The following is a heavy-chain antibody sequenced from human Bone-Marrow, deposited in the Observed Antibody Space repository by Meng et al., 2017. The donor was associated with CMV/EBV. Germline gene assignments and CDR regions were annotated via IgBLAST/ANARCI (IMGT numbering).Heavy chain of an antibody. CDR3: ARHLTIAVADEGNPDAFDI. D-gene: IGHD6-19*01. J-gene: IGHJ3*02. CDR2: IYYSGST. V-gene: IGHV4-59*01. Sequence: SETLSLTCTVSGGSISSYYWSWIRQPPGKGLEWIGYIYYSGSTNYNPSLKSRVTISVDTSKNQFSLKLSSVTAADTAVYYCARHLTIAVADEGNPDAFDIWGQGTMVTVSS. CDR1: GGSISSYY.